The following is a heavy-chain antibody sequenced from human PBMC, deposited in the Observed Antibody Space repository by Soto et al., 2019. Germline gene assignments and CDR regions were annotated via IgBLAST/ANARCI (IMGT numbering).Heavy chain of an antibody. Sequence: GGSLRLSCAASGFTFSSYAMSWVRQAPGKGLEWVSAISGSGGSTYYADSVKGRFTISRDNSKNTLYLQMNSLRAEDTAIYYCAKGGWELPGVNYYFDYWGQGTLVTVSS. J-gene: IGHJ4*02. CDR1: GFTFSSYA. CDR2: ISGSGGST. CDR3: AKGGWELPGVNYYFDY. D-gene: IGHD2-15*01. V-gene: IGHV3-23*01.